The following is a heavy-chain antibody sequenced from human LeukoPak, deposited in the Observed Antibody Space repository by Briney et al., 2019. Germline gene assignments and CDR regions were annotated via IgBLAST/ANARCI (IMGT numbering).Heavy chain of an antibody. CDR2: IYYSGST. CDR3: GRDFVSGGGGTPGDRSYYYYGMDV. Sequence: PSEALSLTCTVSGVSISSYYWSWIRQPPGKGLEWIGYIYYSGSTNYSPSLKSRVTISLDTSKNQFSLQLNSVTPEDTAVYYCGRDFVSGGGGTPGDRSYYYYGMDVWGQGTTVTVSS. V-gene: IGHV4-59*12. J-gene: IGHJ6*02. CDR1: GVSISSYY. D-gene: IGHD7-27*01.